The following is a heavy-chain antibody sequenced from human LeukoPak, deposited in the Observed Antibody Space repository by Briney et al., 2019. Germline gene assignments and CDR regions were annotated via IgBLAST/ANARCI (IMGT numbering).Heavy chain of an antibody. Sequence: GTSVKVSCKASGFTFTSSAVQWVRQARGQRLEWIGWIVVGSGNTNYAQKFQERVTITRDMSTSTAYMELSSLRSEDTAVYYCARDNMVRGVIVYWGQGTLVTVSS. V-gene: IGHV1-58*01. D-gene: IGHD3-10*01. CDR2: IVVGSGNT. J-gene: IGHJ4*02. CDR3: ARDNMVRGVIVY. CDR1: GFTFTSSA.